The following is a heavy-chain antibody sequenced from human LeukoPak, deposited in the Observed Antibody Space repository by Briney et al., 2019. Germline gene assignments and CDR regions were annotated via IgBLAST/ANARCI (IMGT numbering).Heavy chain of an antibody. J-gene: IGHJ5*02. D-gene: IGHD1-26*01. CDR2: IYHSGST. V-gene: IGHV4-38-2*02. Sequence: SETLSLTCTVSGYSISSGYYWGWIRPPPGKGLEWIGSIYHSGSTYYNPSLKSRVTISVDTSKNQFCLKLSSVTAADTAVYYCARATGSYYRNWFDPWGQGTLVTVSS. CDR3: ARATGSYYRNWFDP. CDR1: GYSISSGYY.